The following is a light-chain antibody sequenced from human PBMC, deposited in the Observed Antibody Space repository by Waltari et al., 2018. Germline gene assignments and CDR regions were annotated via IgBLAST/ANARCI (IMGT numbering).Light chain of an antibody. Sequence: QSVLTQPPSASGTPGQRVTISCSGSSSNLGSNYVYWYQQLPGTAPKPLTYRNNQRPSGVPDRFSGSKSGTSASLAISGLRSEDEADYYCAAWDDSLSGYVFGTGTKVTVL. CDR2: RNN. CDR1: SSNLGSNY. CDR3: AAWDDSLSGYV. J-gene: IGLJ1*01. V-gene: IGLV1-47*01.